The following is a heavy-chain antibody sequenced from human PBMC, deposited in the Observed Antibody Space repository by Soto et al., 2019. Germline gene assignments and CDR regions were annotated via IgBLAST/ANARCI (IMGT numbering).Heavy chain of an antibody. V-gene: IGHV3-30*18. CDR3: AKEQLTFGGLIGSI. D-gene: IGHD3-16*02. J-gene: IGHJ4*02. CDR2: ISYDGSNK. CDR1: GFTFSSYG. Sequence: QVQLVESGGGVVQPGRSLRLSYAASGFTFSSYGMHWVRQAPGKGLEWVAVISYDGSNKYYADSVKGRFTISRDNSKNTLYLQMNSLRAEDTAVYYCAKEQLTFGGLIGSIWGQGTLVTVSS.